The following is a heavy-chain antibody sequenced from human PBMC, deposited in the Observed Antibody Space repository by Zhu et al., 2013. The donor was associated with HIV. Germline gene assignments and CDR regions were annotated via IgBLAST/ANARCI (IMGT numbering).Heavy chain of an antibody. V-gene: IGHV1-58*02. J-gene: IGHJ6*01. CDR2: IVVGSGNT. Sequence: QMQLVQSGPEVKKPGTSVKVSCKASGFTFTSSAMQWVRQARGQRLEWIGWIVVGSGNTNYAQKFQERVTITRDMSTSTAYMELRSLRSEDTAVYYCARHCHGAGCHLDTYYFAMDVWGQGTTVIVFS. CDR3: ARHCHGAGCHLDTYYFAMDV. CDR1: GFTFTSSA. D-gene: IGHD2-15*01.